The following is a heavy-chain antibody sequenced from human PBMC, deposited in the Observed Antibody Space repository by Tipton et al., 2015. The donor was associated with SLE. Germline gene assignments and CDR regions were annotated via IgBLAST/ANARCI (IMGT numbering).Heavy chain of an antibody. CDR2: ISAYNGNT. CDR1: GFTFTSYG. CDR3: ARGRTYYMDV. V-gene: IGHV1-18*01. J-gene: IGHJ6*03. Sequence: SCAASGFTFTSYGISWVRQAPGQGLEWMGWISAYNGNTNYAQKLQGRVTMTTDTSTSTAYMEVRSLRSDDTAVYYCARGRTYYMDVWGKGTTVTVSS.